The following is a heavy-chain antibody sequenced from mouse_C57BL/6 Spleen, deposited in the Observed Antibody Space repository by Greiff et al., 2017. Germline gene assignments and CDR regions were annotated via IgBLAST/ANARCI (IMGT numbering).Heavy chain of an antibody. CDR3: ARAYLGLYYYAMDD. J-gene: IGHJ4*01. D-gene: IGHD3-1*01. V-gene: IGHV1-64*01. Sequence: QVQLQQPGAELVKPGASVKLSCKASGYTFTSYWMHWVKQRPGQGLEWIGMIHPNSGSTNYNEKFKSKATLTVDKSSSPAYMQLRSLTSEDSAVYYCARAYLGLYYYAMDDWGQGTSVTVSS. CDR1: GYTFTSYW. CDR2: IHPNSGST.